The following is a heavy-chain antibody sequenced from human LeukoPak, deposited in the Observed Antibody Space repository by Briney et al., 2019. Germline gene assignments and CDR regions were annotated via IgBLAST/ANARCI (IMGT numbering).Heavy chain of an antibody. CDR1: GGSISSSSFY. Sequence: KPSETLSLTCTVSGGSISSSSFYWGWIRQPPGKGLEWIGTIYYSGSTYYNPSLKSRVTISVDMSKNQFSLKLSSVTAADTAVYYCARDRFTMVEEEYFDLWGRGTLVTVSS. D-gene: IGHD3-10*01. CDR2: IYYSGST. J-gene: IGHJ2*01. CDR3: ARDRFTMVEEEYFDL. V-gene: IGHV4-39*07.